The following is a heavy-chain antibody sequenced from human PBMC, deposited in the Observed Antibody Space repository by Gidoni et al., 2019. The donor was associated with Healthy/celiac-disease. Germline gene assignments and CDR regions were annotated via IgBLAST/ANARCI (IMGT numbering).Heavy chain of an antibody. CDR3: ARGFGARYFDWLLSGY. CDR1: GYTLSRYS. CDR2: SISSISYI. J-gene: IGHJ4*02. V-gene: IGHV3-21*01. D-gene: IGHD3-9*01. Sequence: EVRLVESVGGLVKHGRSLRLSCAASGYTLSRYSMNWVRQAPGKGLGCVSSSISSISYIYSADSVKGRFTISRDNAKTSLYLQMNSLRAEDTSVYYCARGFGARYFDWLLSGYWGQGTLVTVSS.